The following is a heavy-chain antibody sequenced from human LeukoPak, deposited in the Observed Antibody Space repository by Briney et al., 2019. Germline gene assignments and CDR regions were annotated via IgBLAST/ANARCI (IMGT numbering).Heavy chain of an antibody. CDR2: INAGNGNT. V-gene: IGHV1-3*01. J-gene: IGHJ4*02. Sequence: ASVKGSCKASGYTFTSYSMHWVRQAPGQRLEWIGWINAGNGNTKYSQKFQGRVTITRDTSASTAYMELSSLRSEDTAVYYCARNGSGRGVAGFDYWGQGTLVTVSS. CDR3: ARNGSGRGVAGFDY. CDR1: GYTFTSYS. D-gene: IGHD3-10*01.